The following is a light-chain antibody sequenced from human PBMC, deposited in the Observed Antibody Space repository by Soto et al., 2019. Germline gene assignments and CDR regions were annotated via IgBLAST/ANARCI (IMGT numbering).Light chain of an antibody. CDR2: DDT. CDR1: NIGSKS. CDR3: QVWDCSSDHYF. V-gene: IGLV3-21*02. J-gene: IGLJ1*01. Sequence: SYELTQPPSVSVAPGQTARITCGGDNIGSKSVHWYQQRPGQAPILVVYDDTDRPSGIPERYSGSNTGNTATLTISRVEAGDDADYYCQVWDCSSDHYFFGTGTKLTV.